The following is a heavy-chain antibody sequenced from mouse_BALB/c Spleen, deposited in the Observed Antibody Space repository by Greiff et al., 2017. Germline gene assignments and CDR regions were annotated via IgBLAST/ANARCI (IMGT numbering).Heavy chain of an antibody. CDR1: GFTFSSYA. D-gene: IGHD2-10*02. J-gene: IGHJ1*01. CDR3: ARYGNFLYFDV. CDR2: ISSGGST. Sequence: EVQGVESGGGLVKPGGSLKLSCAASGFTFSSYAMSWVRQTPEKRLEWVASISSGGSTYYPDSVKGRFTISRDNARNILYLQMSSLRSEDTAMYYCARYGNFLYFDVWGAGTTVTVSS. V-gene: IGHV5-6-5*01.